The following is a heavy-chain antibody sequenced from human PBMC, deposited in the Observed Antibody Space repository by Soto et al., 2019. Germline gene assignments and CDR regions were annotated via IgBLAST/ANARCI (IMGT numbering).Heavy chain of an antibody. Sequence: QVQLVQSGAEVKKPGASVKVSCKASGYTFTSYAMHWVRQAPGQRLEWMGWINAGNGNTKYSQKFKGRVTITRDTSASTAYMELSSLRSEETAVYYCASSYSNYALSDYYYYGMDVWGQGTTVTVSS. J-gene: IGHJ6*02. CDR3: ASSYSNYALSDYYYYGMDV. CDR1: GYTFTSYA. CDR2: INAGNGNT. V-gene: IGHV1-3*01. D-gene: IGHD4-4*01.